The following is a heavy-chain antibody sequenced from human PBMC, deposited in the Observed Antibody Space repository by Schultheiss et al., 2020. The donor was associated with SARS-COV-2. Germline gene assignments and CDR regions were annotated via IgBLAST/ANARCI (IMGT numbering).Heavy chain of an antibody. J-gene: IGHJ4*02. V-gene: IGHV3-15*01. CDR2: IKSKTDGGTT. CDR1: GFTFSNAW. D-gene: IGHD6-13*01. CDR3: TTGVDGIAAAGTFDY. Sequence: GESLKISCAASGFTFSNAWMSWVRQAPGKGLEWVGRIKSKTDGGTTDYAAPVKGRFTISRDDSKNTLYLQMNSLKTEDTALYYCTTGVDGIAAAGTFDYWGQGTLVTVSS.